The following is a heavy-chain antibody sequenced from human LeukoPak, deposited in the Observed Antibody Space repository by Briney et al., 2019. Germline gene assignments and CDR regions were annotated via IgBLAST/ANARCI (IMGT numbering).Heavy chain of an antibody. Sequence: GGSLRLSCAASGFSFSSYAMSWVGQAPGKGLEWVSGISDSGDTTWDADSVKGRFTISRDNYKNTVYLQMNSLRAEDTAVYYCAKNSNWETDYWGQGTLVTVSS. V-gene: IGHV3-23*01. J-gene: IGHJ4*02. D-gene: IGHD1-26*01. CDR2: ISDSGDTT. CDR3: AKNSNWETDY. CDR1: GFSFSSYA.